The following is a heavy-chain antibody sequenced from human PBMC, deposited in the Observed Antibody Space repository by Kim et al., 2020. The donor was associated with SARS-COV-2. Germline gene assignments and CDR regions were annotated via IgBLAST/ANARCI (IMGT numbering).Heavy chain of an antibody. CDR3: ARRGIVVVPAATGPTGMAGYYYYMDV. V-gene: IGHV4-59*01. CDR1: GGSISSYY. D-gene: IGHD2-2*01. Sequence: SETLSLTCTVSGGSISSYYWSWIRQPPGKGLEWIGYIYYSGSTNYNPSLKSRVTISVDTSKNQFSLKLSSVTAADTAVYYCARRGIVVVPAATGPTGMAGYYYYMDVWGKGTPVTVSS. J-gene: IGHJ6*03. CDR2: IYYSGST.